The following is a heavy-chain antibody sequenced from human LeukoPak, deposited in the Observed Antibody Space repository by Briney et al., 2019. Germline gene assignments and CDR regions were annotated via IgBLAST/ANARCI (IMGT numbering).Heavy chain of an antibody. CDR3: ASLWFGELFPFDY. V-gene: IGHV3-30*04. Sequence: GRSLRLSCAASGFTFSSYAMHWVRPAPGKGLEWVAVISYDGSNKYYADSVKGRFTISRDNSKNTLYLQMNSLRAEDTAVYYCASLWFGELFPFDYWGQGTLVTVSS. J-gene: IGHJ4*02. CDR2: ISYDGSNK. CDR1: GFTFSSYA. D-gene: IGHD3-10*01.